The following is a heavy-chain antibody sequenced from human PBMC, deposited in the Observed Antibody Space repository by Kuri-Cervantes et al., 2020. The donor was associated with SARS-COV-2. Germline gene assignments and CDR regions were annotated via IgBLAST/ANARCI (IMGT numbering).Heavy chain of an antibody. Sequence: KVSCKGSGYSFTSYWIGRVRQMPGKGLEWMGIIYPGDSDTRYSASFQGQVTISADKSISTAYLQWSSLKASDTARYYCARRIDYGDWDGMDVWGQGTTVTVSS. CDR2: IYPGDSDT. J-gene: IGHJ6*02. CDR1: GYSFTSYW. D-gene: IGHD4-17*01. V-gene: IGHV5-51*01. CDR3: ARRIDYGDWDGMDV.